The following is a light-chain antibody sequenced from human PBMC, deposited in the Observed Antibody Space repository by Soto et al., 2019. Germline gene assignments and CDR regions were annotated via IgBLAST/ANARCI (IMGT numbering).Light chain of an antibody. V-gene: IGKV1-5*01. CDR3: QQYNSLWT. CDR2: DAS. J-gene: IGKJ1*01. CDR1: QSINSK. Sequence: DTQMTQSPSTLSASVGDRVTITCRASQSINSKLAWHQQKPGKAPKVLIYDASSLESRVPSRFSGSRSGTEFTLTISSLQPDDFATYYCQQYNSLWTFGQGTKVEIK.